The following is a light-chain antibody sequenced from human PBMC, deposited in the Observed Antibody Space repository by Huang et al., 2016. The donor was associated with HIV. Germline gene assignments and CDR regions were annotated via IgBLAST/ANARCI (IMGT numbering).Light chain of an antibody. CDR1: QSISTY. V-gene: IGKV1-39*01. CDR3: QQSYSALSS. J-gene: IGKJ5*01. Sequence: IQMTQSPTSLSASVGDRVSITCRASQSISTYLNWYQQKPGKAPKLVISYASSLHSGVPSRFSGSGSGTDFTLTIKGLQLDDFATYYCQQSYSALSSFGPGTRL. CDR2: YAS.